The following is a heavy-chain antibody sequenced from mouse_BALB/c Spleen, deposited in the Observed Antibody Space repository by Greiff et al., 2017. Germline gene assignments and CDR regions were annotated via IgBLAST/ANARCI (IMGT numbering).Heavy chain of an antibody. CDR2: ISSGGSYT. Sequence: EVKVVESGGDLVKPGGSLKLSCAASGFTFSSYAMSWVRQSPEKRLEWVADISSGGSYTYYPDTVTGRFTISRDNAKNTLYLEMSSLRSEDTAMYYCARVMVTTIMDYWGQGTSVTVSS. J-gene: IGHJ4*01. CDR3: ARVMVTTIMDY. CDR1: GFTFSSYA. V-gene: IGHV5-9-4*01. D-gene: IGHD2-1*01.